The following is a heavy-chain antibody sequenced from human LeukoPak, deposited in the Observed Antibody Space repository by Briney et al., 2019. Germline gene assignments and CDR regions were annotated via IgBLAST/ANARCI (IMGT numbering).Heavy chain of an antibody. Sequence: ASVKVSCKASGYTFTSYDINWVRQATGQGLEWMGWINPNSGNTGYAQKFQGRVTMTRNTSISTAYMELSSLRSEDTAVYYCARGGYSSSWYPNDYYYYYYMDVWGKGTTVTVSS. CDR2: INPNSGNT. V-gene: IGHV1-8*01. CDR1: GYTFTSYD. D-gene: IGHD6-13*01. J-gene: IGHJ6*03. CDR3: ARGGYSSSWYPNDYYYYYYMDV.